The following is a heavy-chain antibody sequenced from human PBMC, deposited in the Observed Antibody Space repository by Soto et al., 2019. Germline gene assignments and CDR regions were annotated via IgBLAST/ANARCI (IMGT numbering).Heavy chain of an antibody. CDR2: IQSKTDGGTT. CDR1: SVSNAW. J-gene: IGHJ4*02. CDR3: TTESHWLVLTGVDY. Sequence: SVSNAWMNWVRQAPGKGLEWVGRIQSKTDGGTTDYAAPVHGRFTISRDDSKNTLYLQINSLKTEDTAVYYCTTESHWLVLTGVDYWGQGTLVTVSS. V-gene: IGHV3-15*07. D-gene: IGHD6-19*01.